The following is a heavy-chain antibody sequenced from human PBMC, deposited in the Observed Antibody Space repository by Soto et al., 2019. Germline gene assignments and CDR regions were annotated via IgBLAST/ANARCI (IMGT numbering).Heavy chain of an antibody. D-gene: IGHD2-21*02. V-gene: IGHV1-69*12. Sequence: QVQLVQSGAAVKKPGSSVKVSCKASGGTFSSYAISWVRQAPGQGLEWMGGIIPIFGTPNYAQRFQGRVTITADESTTTAYMEVSSLRSEDTAVYYCAILGGAVTGIPGRWDNWGQGTLVTVSS. CDR2: IIPIFGTP. CDR3: AILGGAVTGIPGRWDN. CDR1: GGTFSSYA. J-gene: IGHJ4*02.